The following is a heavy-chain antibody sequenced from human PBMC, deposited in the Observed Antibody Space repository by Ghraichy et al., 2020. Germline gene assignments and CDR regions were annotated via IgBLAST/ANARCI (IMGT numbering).Heavy chain of an antibody. CDR3: ARDCLDLPEYSSRKSGYYYGMDV. J-gene: IGHJ6*02. CDR1: GYTFTSYY. CDR2: INPSGGST. D-gene: IGHD6-13*01. Sequence: ASVKVSCKASGYTFTSYYMHWVRQAPGQGLEWMGIINPSGGSTSYAQKFQGRVTMTRDTSTSTVYMELSSLRSEDTAVYYCARDCLDLPEYSSRKSGYYYGMDVWGQGTTVTVSS. V-gene: IGHV1-46*01.